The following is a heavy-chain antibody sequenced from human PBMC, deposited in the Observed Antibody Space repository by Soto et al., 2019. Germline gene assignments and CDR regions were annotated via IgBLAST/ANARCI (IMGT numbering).Heavy chain of an antibody. CDR2: IYSGGGT. D-gene: IGHD1-26*01. J-gene: IGHJ4*02. V-gene: IGHV3-66*01. Sequence: GGSLRLSCAASGFTVSNNYMSWVRQAPGKGLEYVSVIYSGGGTYYADSVKGRFTISRDNSKNTLYLQMGSLRAEDMAVYYCARDTPSGSYSFDYWGQGTLGTVSS. CDR1: GFTVSNNY. CDR3: ARDTPSGSYSFDY.